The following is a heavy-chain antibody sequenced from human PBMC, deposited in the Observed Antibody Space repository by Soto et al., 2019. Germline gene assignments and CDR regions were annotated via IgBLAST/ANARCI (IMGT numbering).Heavy chain of an antibody. Sequence: PSETLSLTCTVSGGSISSSSYYWGWIRQPPGKGLEWIGSIYYSGSTYYNPSLKSRVTISVDTSKNQFSLKLSSVTAADTAVYYCARPRYSGYDFLYYYGMDVWGQGTTVTVSS. CDR2: IYYSGST. CDR3: ARPRYSGYDFLYYYGMDV. D-gene: IGHD5-12*01. CDR1: GGSISSSSYY. J-gene: IGHJ6*02. V-gene: IGHV4-39*01.